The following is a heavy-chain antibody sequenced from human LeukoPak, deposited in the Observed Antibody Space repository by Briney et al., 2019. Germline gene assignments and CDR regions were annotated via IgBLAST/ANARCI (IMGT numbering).Heavy chain of an antibody. CDR3: VRGIEVSGMFSWFDP. CDR2: INGDGSTT. CDR1: GFTLSVYW. Sequence: RAGGSLRLSCAASGFTLSVYWMHWVRQAPGKGLVWVSRINGDGSTTTYADSVKGRFTISRDNAKNTLYLQMNSLRVEDTAVYYCVRGIEVSGMFSWFDPWGQGTLVTVSS. J-gene: IGHJ5*02. D-gene: IGHD6-19*01. V-gene: IGHV3-74*01.